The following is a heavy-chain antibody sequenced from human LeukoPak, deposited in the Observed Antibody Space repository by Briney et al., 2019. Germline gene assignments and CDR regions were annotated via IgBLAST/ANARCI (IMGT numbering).Heavy chain of an antibody. D-gene: IGHD3-22*01. J-gene: IGHJ4*02. Sequence: SVKVSCKASGGSFSSYSISWVRQAPGQGLEWMGRIIPIVGVGDYAQKFQGRITITADKSTSTAYVELSSLRSEDTAVYYCARDPHYYDSSGYSRGQGTLVTVSS. CDR2: IIPIVGVG. V-gene: IGHV1-69*04. CDR1: GGSFSSYS. CDR3: ARDPHYYDSSGYS.